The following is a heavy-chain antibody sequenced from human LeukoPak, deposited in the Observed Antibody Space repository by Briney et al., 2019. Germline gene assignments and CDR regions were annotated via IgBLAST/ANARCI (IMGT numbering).Heavy chain of an antibody. CDR1: GGSISTSSYY. J-gene: IGHJ6*03. Sequence: SETLSLTCTVSGGSISTSSYYWGWVRQPPGKGLEWIGNIYYTGSTSYNPSLKSRVTISVDTSKNQFSLKLSSVTAADTAVYYCARETRGLLWFGELSPHYYYYMDVWGKGTTVTISS. CDR3: ARETRGLLWFGELSPHYYYYMDV. D-gene: IGHD3-10*01. CDR2: IYYTGST. V-gene: IGHV4-39*07.